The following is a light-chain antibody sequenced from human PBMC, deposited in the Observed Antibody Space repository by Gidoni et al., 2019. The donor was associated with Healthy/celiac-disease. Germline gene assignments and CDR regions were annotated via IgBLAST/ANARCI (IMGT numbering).Light chain of an antibody. CDR1: QGIRND. J-gene: IGKJ3*01. V-gene: IGKV1-6*01. CDR3: LQDSNYPRT. CDR2: AAS. Sequence: AIQMTQFPSSLSASVGDRVTVTCRASQGIRNDLAWYQQKPGKALKLLIYAASTLQSGVPSRFSGSGSGTDFTLTIRSVQPEDFATYYCLQDSNYPRTFGPGTKVDIK.